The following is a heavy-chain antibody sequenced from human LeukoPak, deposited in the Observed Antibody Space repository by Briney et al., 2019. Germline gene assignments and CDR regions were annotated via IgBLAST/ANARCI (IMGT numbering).Heavy chain of an antibody. V-gene: IGHV3-74*01. CDR2: INTDGSST. J-gene: IGHJ4*02. CDR1: GFTFSSYW. Sequence: GGSLRLSCAASGFTFSSYWMHWVRQAPGKGLVWVSRINTDGSSTSYADSVKGRFTISRDNAKNTLYLQMNSLRAEDTAVYYSAKQSNFYDSSGYDHWGQGTLVTVSS. CDR3: AKQSNFYDSSGYDH. D-gene: IGHD3-22*01.